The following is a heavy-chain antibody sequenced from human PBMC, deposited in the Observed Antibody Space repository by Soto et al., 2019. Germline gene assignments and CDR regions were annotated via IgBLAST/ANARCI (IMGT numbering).Heavy chain of an antibody. V-gene: IGHV4-61*01. CDR3: ARHKDTSSRYLLPDY. Sequence: PSETLSLTCTVSGGSVTSTSYYWSWIRQPPGKGLEWIGYMHYSGSTNYNPSLKSRVTTSVDTSKNQFSLKLYSVTAADTALYYCARHKDTSSRYLLPDYWGQGTLVTVSS. CDR2: MHYSGST. CDR1: GGSVTSTSYY. J-gene: IGHJ4*02. D-gene: IGHD6-13*01.